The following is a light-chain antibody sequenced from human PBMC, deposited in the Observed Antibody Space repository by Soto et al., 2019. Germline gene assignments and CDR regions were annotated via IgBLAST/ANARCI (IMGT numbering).Light chain of an antibody. CDR1: QSVGNN. CDR2: ATS. J-gene: IGKJ4*01. V-gene: IGKV3-15*01. CDR3: QQYGDWPPT. Sequence: EIVVTQSPATLSVSPGERATLSCRASQSVGNNFAWYQQKPGPAPRLLIFATSTRATGVPARFSGSGSGTEFTLTIGSLQSDGFAVYYCQQYGDWPPTFGGGATVAIE.